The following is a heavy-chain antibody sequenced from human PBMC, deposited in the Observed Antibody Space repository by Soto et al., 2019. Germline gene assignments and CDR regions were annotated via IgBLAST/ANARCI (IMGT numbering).Heavy chain of an antibody. CDR3: AKLYHRNLRSSWDVDYGMDV. CDR1: GYTFTGYA. Sequence: GASVKVSCKASGYTFTGYAMHWVRQAPGQRLEWMGWINAGNGNTKYSQKFQGRFTISRDNAKNSLYLQMNSLRAEDTAVYYCAKLYHRNLRSSWDVDYGMDVWGQGTTVTVSS. J-gene: IGHJ6*02. V-gene: IGHV1-3*01. D-gene: IGHD6-13*01. CDR2: INAGNGNT.